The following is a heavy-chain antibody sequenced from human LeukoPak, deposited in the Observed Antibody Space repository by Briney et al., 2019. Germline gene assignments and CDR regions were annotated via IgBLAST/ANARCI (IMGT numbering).Heavy chain of an antibody. J-gene: IGHJ4*02. CDR1: GFTFGDYA. CDR3: TRGRRGGWFGELLSDY. Sequence: GGSLRLSCTASGFTFGDYAMSWFRQAPGKGLEWVGFIRSKAYGGTTEYAASVKGRFTISRDDSKSIAYLQMNSLKTEDTAVYYCTRGRRGGWFGELLSDYWGQGTLVTVSS. D-gene: IGHD3-10*01. CDR2: IRSKAYGGTT. V-gene: IGHV3-49*03.